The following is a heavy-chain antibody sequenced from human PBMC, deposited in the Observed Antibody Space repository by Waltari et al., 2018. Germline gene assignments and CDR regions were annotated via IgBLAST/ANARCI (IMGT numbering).Heavy chain of an antibody. J-gene: IGHJ4*02. CDR2: IHSGGNT. CDR1: GFDVGSSY. V-gene: IGHV3-53*01. Sequence: EVQLVESGGGLLQRGGSLRLSCAGPGFDVGSSYMNWVRQAPGKGLEWFSGIHSGGNTYYADSVKGRFTISRDNSKNTLYLQMNSLRAEDTAVYYCAKDRSYGHSLANWGQGTLVTVSS. D-gene: IGHD4-17*01. CDR3: AKDRSYGHSLAN.